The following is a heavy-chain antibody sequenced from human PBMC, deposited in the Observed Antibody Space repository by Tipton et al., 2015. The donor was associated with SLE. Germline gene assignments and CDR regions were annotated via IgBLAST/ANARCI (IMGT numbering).Heavy chain of an antibody. CDR2: INHSGST. CDR3: ARAPLGSVPLDY. D-gene: IGHD1-26*01. CDR1: GGSFSGYY. J-gene: IGHJ4*02. Sequence: LRLSCAVYGGSFSGYYWSWIRQPPGKGLEWIGEINHSGSTNHNPSLKSRVTISVDTSKNQFSLKLSSVTAADTAVYYCARAPLGSVPLDYWGQGTLVTVSS. V-gene: IGHV4-34*01.